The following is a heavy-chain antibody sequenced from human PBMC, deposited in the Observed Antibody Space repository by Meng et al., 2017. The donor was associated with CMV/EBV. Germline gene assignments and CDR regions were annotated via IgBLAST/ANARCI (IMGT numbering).Heavy chain of an antibody. J-gene: IGHJ6*02. CDR1: GFTFSSYA. CDR2: ISYDGSNK. CDR3: ARDGVPAAIYYYYGMDV. Sequence: GESLKISCAASGFTFSSYAMHWVRQAPGKGLEWVAVISYDGSNKYYADSVKGRFTISRDNSKNTLYLQMNSLRAEDTAAYYCARDGVPAAIYYYYGMDVWGQGTTVTVSS. D-gene: IGHD2-2*02. V-gene: IGHV3-30-3*01.